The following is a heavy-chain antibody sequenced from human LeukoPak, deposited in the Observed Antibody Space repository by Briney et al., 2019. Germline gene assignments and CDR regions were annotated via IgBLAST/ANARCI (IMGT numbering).Heavy chain of an antibody. CDR1: GFTFSSYA. D-gene: IGHD3-10*01. Sequence: GGSLRLSCAASGFTFSSYAMHWVRQARGKGLEYVSAISSNGCSTYYANSVKGRFTISRDNSKNTLYLQMGSLRAEDMAVYYCARAMVRGVIIPSPYYYYYYGMDVWGQGTTVTVSS. CDR2: ISSNGCST. J-gene: IGHJ6*02. V-gene: IGHV3-64*01. CDR3: ARAMVRGVIIPSPYYYYYYGMDV.